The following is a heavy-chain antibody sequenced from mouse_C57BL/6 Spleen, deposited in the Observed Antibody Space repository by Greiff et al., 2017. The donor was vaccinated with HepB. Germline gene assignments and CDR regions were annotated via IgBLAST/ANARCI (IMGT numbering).Heavy chain of an antibody. CDR3: ARTYGSPYYAMDY. V-gene: IGHV1-61*01. J-gene: IGHJ4*01. D-gene: IGHD1-1*01. Sequence: VQLQQPGAELVRPGSSVKLSCKASGYTFTSYWMDWVKQRPGQGLEWIGNIYPSDSETHYNQKFKDKATLTVDKSSSTAYMQLSSLTSEDSAVYYCARTYGSPYYAMDYWGQGTSVTVSS. CDR2: IYPSDSET. CDR1: GYTFTSYW.